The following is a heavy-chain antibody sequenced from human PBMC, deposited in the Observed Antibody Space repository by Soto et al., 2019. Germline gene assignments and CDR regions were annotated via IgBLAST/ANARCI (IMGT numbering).Heavy chain of an antibody. J-gene: IGHJ3*02. V-gene: IGHV1-69*06. CDR3: ARSETAGHRGFDI. CDR2: IIPTFGTA. CDR1: GGTFSSSA. D-gene: IGHD6-19*01. Sequence: QVQPVQSGAEMREPGSSVKVSCKASGGTFSSSAINWLRQAPGQGPEWMGGIIPTFGTANYIEKFRGRVTITADTSTSTAYMEVSSLTSEDTAMYFCARSETAGHRGFDIWGQGTMVTVSS.